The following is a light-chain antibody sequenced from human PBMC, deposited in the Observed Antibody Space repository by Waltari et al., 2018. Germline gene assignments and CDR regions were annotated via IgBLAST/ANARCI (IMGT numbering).Light chain of an antibody. J-gene: IGKJ2*01. CDR1: QSVLYSSNNKNY. CDR3: QQYYSTPPYT. CDR2: WAS. Sequence: DIVMTQSPDSLAVSLGERATINGNSSQSVLYSSNNKNYLALYQQKPGQPPKLLIYWASTRESGVPDRFSGSGSGTDFTLTISSLQAEDVAVYYCQQYYSTPPYTFGQGTKLEIK. V-gene: IGKV4-1*01.